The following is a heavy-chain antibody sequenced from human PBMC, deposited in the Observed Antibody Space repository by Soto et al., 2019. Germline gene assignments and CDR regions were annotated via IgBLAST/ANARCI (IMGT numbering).Heavy chain of an antibody. CDR2: IYYSGST. Sequence: SETLSLTCTVSGGSISSSSYYWGWIRQPPGKGLEWIGSIYYSGSTYYNPSLKSRVTISVDTPKNQFSLKLSSVTAADTAVYYCARRGTESYYAFDIWGQGTMVTVSS. CDR1: GGSISSSSYY. J-gene: IGHJ3*02. D-gene: IGHD1-26*01. CDR3: ARRGTESYYAFDI. V-gene: IGHV4-39*01.